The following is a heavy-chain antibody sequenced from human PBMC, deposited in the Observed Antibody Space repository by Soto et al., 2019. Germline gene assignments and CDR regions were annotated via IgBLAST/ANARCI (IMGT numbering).Heavy chain of an antibody. V-gene: IGHV3-30-3*01. Sequence: QVQLVESGGGVVQPGRSLRLSCAASGFTFSSYVMHWVRQAPGKGLEWVAVISYDGSNKYYADSVKGRFTISRDNSKNTLYLQMNSLRAEDTAVYYCARDHHGGFDYWGQGTLVTVSS. D-gene: IGHD2-15*01. J-gene: IGHJ4*02. CDR2: ISYDGSNK. CDR3: ARDHHGGFDY. CDR1: GFTFSSYV.